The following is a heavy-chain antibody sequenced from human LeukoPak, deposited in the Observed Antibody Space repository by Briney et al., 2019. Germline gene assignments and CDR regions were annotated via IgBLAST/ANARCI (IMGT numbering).Heavy chain of an antibody. CDR3: ARDLPLIVGATLTDY. CDR1: GYTFTSYG. CDR2: ISAYNGNT. D-gene: IGHD1-26*01. J-gene: IGHJ4*02. V-gene: IGHV1-18*01. Sequence: ASVKVSCKASGYTFTSYGISWVRQAPGQGLEWIGWISAYNGNTNYAQKLQGRVTMTTDTSTSTAYMELRSLRSDDTAVYYCARDLPLIVGATLTDYWGQGTLVTVSS.